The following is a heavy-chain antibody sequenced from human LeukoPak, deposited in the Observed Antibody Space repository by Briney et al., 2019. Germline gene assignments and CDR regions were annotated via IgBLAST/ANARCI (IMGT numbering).Heavy chain of an antibody. Sequence: SETLSLTCTVSGGSISSYYWSWIRQPPGKGLAWIAYIYYSGSTNYNPSLKSRVTISVDTSKNQFSLKLSSVTAADTAVYYCARVDPDSSSTLEVFDYWGQGTLVTVSS. CDR3: ARVDPDSSSTLEVFDY. D-gene: IGHD6-6*01. CDR1: GGSISSYY. V-gene: IGHV4-59*01. CDR2: IYYSGST. J-gene: IGHJ4*02.